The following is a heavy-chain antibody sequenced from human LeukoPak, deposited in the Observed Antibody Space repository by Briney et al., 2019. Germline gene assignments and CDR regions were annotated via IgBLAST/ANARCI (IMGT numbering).Heavy chain of an antibody. CDR3: ARVFEWELPYYYYYMDV. CDR1: GGSISSYY. D-gene: IGHD1-26*01. Sequence: PSETLSLTCTVSGGSISSYYWSWIRQPARKGLEWIGRIYTSGSTNYNPSLKSRVTMSVDTSKNQFSLKLSSVTAADTAVYYCARVFEWELPYYYYYMDVWGKGTTVTVSS. J-gene: IGHJ6*03. V-gene: IGHV4-4*07. CDR2: IYTSGST.